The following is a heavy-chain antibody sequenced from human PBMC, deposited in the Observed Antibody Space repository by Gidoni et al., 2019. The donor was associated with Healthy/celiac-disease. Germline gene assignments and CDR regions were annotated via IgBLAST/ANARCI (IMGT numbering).Heavy chain of an antibody. Sequence: QVQLQQWGAGLLKPSETLSLTCAVYGGSFSGYYWSWIRQPPGKGLEWIGEINHSGSTNYNPSLKSRVTISVDTSKNQFSLKLSSVTAADTAVYYCARGRYRRGPPGSYYMDVWGKGTTVTVSS. V-gene: IGHV4-34*01. CDR2: INHSGST. D-gene: IGHD1-1*01. J-gene: IGHJ6*03. CDR3: ARGRYRRGPPGSYYMDV. CDR1: GGSFSGYY.